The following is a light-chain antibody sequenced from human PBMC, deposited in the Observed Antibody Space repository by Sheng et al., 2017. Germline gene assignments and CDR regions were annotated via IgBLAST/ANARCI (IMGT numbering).Light chain of an antibody. J-gene: IGKJ2*01. Sequence: DIQMTQSPPSLSASVGDRVTITCQASQGISNYLNWYQQKPGKAPKLLIYDASNLETGVPSRSVEVDXGQILLSPISSLQPEDIATYYCQQYDKTFGQGTKLEIK. CDR3: QQYDKT. CDR1: QGISNY. CDR2: DAS. V-gene: IGKV1-33*01.